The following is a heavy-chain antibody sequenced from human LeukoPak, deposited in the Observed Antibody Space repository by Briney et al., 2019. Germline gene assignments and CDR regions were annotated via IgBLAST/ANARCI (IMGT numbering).Heavy chain of an antibody. CDR3: ARRQGCSSTSCPPDS. D-gene: IGHD2-2*01. J-gene: IGHJ4*02. Sequence: GESLKISCRGSGYSFTTYWIGWMRQMPGKGLEWMGIIYPGESDTRYSPSFQGQVTMSADKSINTAYLQWSSLKASDTAMYYCARRQGCSSTSCPPDSWGQGTLVTVSS. CDR1: GYSFTTYW. CDR2: IYPGESDT. V-gene: IGHV5-51*01.